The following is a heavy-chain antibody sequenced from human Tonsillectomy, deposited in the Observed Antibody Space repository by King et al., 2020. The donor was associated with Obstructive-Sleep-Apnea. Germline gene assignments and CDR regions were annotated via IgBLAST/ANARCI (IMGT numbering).Heavy chain of an antibody. CDR2: SYYTGST. CDR3: AKNLSPTD. V-gene: IGHV4-59*03. D-gene: IGHD4-17*01. Sequence: QLQESGPGLVKPSATLSLTCTVSGGSISTYYWSWIRQPPGKGLEWIGFSYYTGSTNYNPSLKSRGTISVDPSKNQFSLKLSSVTAADTAVYYCAKNLSPTDWGQGTLVTVSS. CDR1: GGSISTYY. J-gene: IGHJ4*02.